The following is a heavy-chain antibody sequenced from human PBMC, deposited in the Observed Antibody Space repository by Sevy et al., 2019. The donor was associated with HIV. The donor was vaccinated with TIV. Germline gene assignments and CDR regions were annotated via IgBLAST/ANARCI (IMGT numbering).Heavy chain of an antibody. CDR2: IRYSGST. CDR3: AGPSLTYSSGWSYYDH. J-gene: IGHJ4*02. Sequence: SETLSLTCTVSGASISSSGYYWGWIRQPPGKGLEWIASIRYSGSTYYNPSLRSRVTISADASKNQFSLKLNSVTAADTAVYYGAGPSLTYSSGWSYYDHWGQGTVVTVSS. D-gene: IGHD6-19*01. V-gene: IGHV4-39*01. CDR1: GASISSSGYY.